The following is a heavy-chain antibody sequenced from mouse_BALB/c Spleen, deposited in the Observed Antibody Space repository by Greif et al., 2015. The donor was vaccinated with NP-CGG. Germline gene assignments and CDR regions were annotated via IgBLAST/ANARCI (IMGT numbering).Heavy chain of an antibody. J-gene: IGHJ4*01. D-gene: IGHD6-2*01. CDR2: IYPGDGST. V-gene: IGHV1S33*01. CDR1: GYTFTSYD. CDR3: AILGPYAMDY. Sequence: LQQSRPELVKPGALVKISCKASGYTFTSYDINWVKQRPGQGLEWIGWIYPGDGSTKYNEKFKGKATLTSDKSSSTAYIQLSILTSANSAVYFSAILGPYAMDYWSQGTSFTVSS.